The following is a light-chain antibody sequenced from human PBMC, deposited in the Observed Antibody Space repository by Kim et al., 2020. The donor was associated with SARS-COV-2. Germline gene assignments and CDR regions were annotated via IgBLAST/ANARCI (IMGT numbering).Light chain of an antibody. J-gene: IGLJ3*02. CDR3: CSYAGSNTWV. Sequence: QSALTQPASVSGSPGQSITISCTGTSSDVGSYNLVSWYQQPPGKAPKFMIYEGSKRPSGVSDRFSGSKSGNTASLTISGLHAEDEADYYCCSYAGSNTWVFGGGTQLTVL. CDR2: EGS. CDR1: SSDVGSYNL. V-gene: IGLV2-23*01.